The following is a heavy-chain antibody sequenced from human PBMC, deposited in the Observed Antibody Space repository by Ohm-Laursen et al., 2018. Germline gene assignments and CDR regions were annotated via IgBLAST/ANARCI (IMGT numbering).Heavy chain of an antibody. J-gene: IGHJ4*02. D-gene: IGHD4-11*01. CDR3: AKWAHDYSKWRTYFDY. CDR2: ISYDGSNK. Sequence: SLRLSCAASGFTFSSYGMHWVRQAPGKGLEWVAVISYDGSNKYYADSVKGRFTISRDNSRNTLYLQMNCLRAEDTAVYFCAKWAHDYSKWRTYFDYWGQGTLVTVSS. CDR1: GFTFSSYG. V-gene: IGHV3-30*18.